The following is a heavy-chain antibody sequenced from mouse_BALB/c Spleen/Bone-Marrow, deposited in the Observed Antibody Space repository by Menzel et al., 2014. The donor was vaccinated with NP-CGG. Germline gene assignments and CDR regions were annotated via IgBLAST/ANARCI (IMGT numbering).Heavy chain of an antibody. V-gene: IGHV1-67*01. Sequence: QVQLQQSGPELVRPGVSVKISCKGSGYTFTDYAMHWVKQSHAKSLEWIGVISTYSGNTNYDQKFKGKATMTVDKSSSTAYMELARLTSEDAASYYCAIPICYGNYEGFAYWGQGTLVTVSA. J-gene: IGHJ3*01. CDR1: GYTFTDYA. CDR3: AIPICYGNYEGFAY. D-gene: IGHD2-1*01. CDR2: ISTYSGNT.